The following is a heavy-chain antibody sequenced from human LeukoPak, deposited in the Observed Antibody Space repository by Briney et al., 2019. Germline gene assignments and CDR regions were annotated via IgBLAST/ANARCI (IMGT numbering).Heavy chain of an antibody. Sequence: GASVKVSCKASGVTFRSYAMSWVRQAPGQGLEWMGGIIPMFKTTKYVQKFQDRLTITADESTRTAYMELNSLRSDDTAVYYCARDGGGSVDYWGQGTLITVSS. CDR2: IIPMFKTT. D-gene: IGHD3-16*01. J-gene: IGHJ4*02. CDR1: GVTFRSYA. CDR3: ARDGGGSVDY. V-gene: IGHV1-69*01.